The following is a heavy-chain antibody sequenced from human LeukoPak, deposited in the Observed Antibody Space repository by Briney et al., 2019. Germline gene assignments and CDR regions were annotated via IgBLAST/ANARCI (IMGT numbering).Heavy chain of an antibody. CDR2: IKQDGSEK. V-gene: IGHV3-7*01. Sequence: PGGSLRLSCATSGFIFSNYWMSWVRQAPGKGLEWVANIKQDGSEKYYVDSVKGRFTISRDNAKNSLYLQMNSLRAEDTAVYYCARVEGESYYDSSGYYDYWGQGTLVTVSS. J-gene: IGHJ4*02. CDR3: ARVEGESYYDSSGYYDY. CDR1: GFIFSNYW. D-gene: IGHD3-22*01.